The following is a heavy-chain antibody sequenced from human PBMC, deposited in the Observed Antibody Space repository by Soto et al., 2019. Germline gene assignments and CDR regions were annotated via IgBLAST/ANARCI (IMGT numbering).Heavy chain of an antibody. CDR1: GDSVSSNSAA. CDR3: ARGRRYCSGGSCYGTFDY. Sequence: SQTLSLTCAISGDSVSSNSAAWNWIRQSPSRGLEWLGRTYYRSKWYNDYAVSVKSRITINPDTSKNQFSLQLNSVTPEDTAVYYCARGRRYCSGGSCYGTFDYWGQGTLVTVSS. V-gene: IGHV6-1*01. J-gene: IGHJ4*02. D-gene: IGHD2-15*01. CDR2: TYYRSKWYN.